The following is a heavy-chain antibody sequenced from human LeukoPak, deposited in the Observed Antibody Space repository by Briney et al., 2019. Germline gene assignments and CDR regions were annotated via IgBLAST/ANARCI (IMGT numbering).Heavy chain of an antibody. V-gene: IGHV4-59*08. D-gene: IGHD3-3*01. CDR2: IFYSGST. CDR1: GGSIRSFY. Sequence: SETLSLTCTVSGGSIRSFYWSWIRQPPGKGLEWIGYIFYSGSTDYNPSLKSRVTISVDTSKDQFSLKLSSVTAADTAVYYCARHGSGYYFFDYWGQGTLVTVSS. CDR3: ARHGSGYYFFDY. J-gene: IGHJ4*02.